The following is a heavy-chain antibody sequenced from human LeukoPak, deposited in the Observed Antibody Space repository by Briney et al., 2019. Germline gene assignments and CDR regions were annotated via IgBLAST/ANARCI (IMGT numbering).Heavy chain of an antibody. Sequence: ASVKVSCKASVYTFNGHYMNWVRRAPGQGREWMGWINPNSCGTNYAQKFQDRVTMTRDTSISTAYMELSSLRSDDTAVYYCARVEYHYDSSGYYDYWGQGTLVTVSS. D-gene: IGHD3-22*01. CDR2: INPNSCGT. CDR1: VYTFNGHY. J-gene: IGHJ4*02. CDR3: ARVEYHYDSSGYYDY. V-gene: IGHV1-2*02.